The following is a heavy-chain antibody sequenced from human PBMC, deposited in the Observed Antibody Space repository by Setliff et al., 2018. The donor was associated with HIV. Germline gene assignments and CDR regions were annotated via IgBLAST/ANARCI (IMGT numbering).Heavy chain of an antibody. J-gene: IGHJ4*02. D-gene: IGHD6-6*01. CDR3: ARYSSSPFDY. Sequence: GGSLRLSCAASGFTFSSYSMNWVRQAPGKGLEWVSYISSSSSTIYYADSVKGRFTISRDNAKNSLYLQMNSLRAEDTAVYYCARYSSSPFDYWGQGTLVTVSS. CDR2: ISSSSSTI. CDR1: GFTFSSYS. V-gene: IGHV3-48*01.